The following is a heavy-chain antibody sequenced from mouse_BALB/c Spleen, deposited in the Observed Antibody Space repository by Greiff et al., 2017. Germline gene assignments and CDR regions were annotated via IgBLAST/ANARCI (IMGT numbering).Heavy chain of an antibody. Sequence: QVHVKQSGAELVRPGASVTLSCKASGYTFTDYEMHWVKQTPVHGLEWIGAIDPETGGTAYNQKFKGKATLTADKSSSTAYMELRSLTSEDSAVYYCTREDFDYWGQGTTLTVSS. J-gene: IGHJ2*01. CDR2: IDPETGGT. V-gene: IGHV1-15*01. CDR1: GYTFTDYE. CDR3: TREDFDY.